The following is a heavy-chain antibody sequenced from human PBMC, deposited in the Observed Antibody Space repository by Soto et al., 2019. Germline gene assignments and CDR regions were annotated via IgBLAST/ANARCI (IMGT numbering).Heavy chain of an antibody. CDR3: VRRVSGTYDY. Sequence: EVQLAESGGGMVQPGGSLRLSCVASGFTFSSYDMHWVRQAPGKGLEYVSSISSNGGTTYYGNSVKGRFTISRDNSKNPLYLQMGSLSAEDMAVYYCVRRVSGTYDYWGQGTLVTVSS. D-gene: IGHD3-10*01. CDR2: ISSNGGTT. J-gene: IGHJ4*02. CDR1: GFTFSSYD. V-gene: IGHV3-64*01.